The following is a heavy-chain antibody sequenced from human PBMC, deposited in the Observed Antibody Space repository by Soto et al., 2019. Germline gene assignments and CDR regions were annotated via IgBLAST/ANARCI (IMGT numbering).Heavy chain of an antibody. CDR3: ARGPSLARTCDY. V-gene: IGHV1-69*06. CDR1: GGTLITNA. J-gene: IGHJ4*02. CDR2: IIPMSGST. Sequence: QVQLVQSGAAVNKPGSSVSVSGKASGGTLITNAINWVRQAPGQGLEWMLGIIPMSGSTDSAQKCQGRVTITAYKSTSTVYMELGSLRSEDTAVYYCARGPSLARTCDYWGQGTLVTVSS.